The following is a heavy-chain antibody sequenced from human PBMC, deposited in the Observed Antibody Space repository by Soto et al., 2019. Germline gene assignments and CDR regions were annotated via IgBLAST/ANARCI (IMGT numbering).Heavy chain of an antibody. Sequence: QVQLVQSGGEVRKPGASVTVSCKASGYTFTSYGISWVRQAPGQGLEWMGWISGYNGKTNYAQKVQDRVTMTTDTSTSTVYLELRSLRFDDTAVYYCAREGVVPYYYYGMDVWGQGTTVTVSS. CDR1: GYTFTSYG. CDR3: AREGVVPYYYYGMDV. V-gene: IGHV1-18*01. CDR2: ISGYNGKT. J-gene: IGHJ6*02. D-gene: IGHD2-2*01.